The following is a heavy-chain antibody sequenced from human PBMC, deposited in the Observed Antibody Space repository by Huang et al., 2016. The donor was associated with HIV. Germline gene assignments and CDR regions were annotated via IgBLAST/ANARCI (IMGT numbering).Heavy chain of an antibody. J-gene: IGHJ6*02. Sequence: VESGGRSVQPGGSIRLSCVGSTFTFGAYWMSWVRQPAGKGLEWVANIKQDETEKYYVDSVKDRFNISRDNAKKVLFLEMDALRVEDTAIYFCATKTAGMDIWGQGTTVIVSS. CDR3: ATKTAGMDI. V-gene: IGHV3-7*01. CDR1: TFTFGAYW. CDR2: IKQDETEK.